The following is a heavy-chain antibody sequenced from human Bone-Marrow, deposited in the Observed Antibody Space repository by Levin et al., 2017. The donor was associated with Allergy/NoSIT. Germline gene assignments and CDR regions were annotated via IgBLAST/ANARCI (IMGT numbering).Heavy chain of an antibody. J-gene: IGHJ4*02. CDR3: ARLGSVATTFLDY. Sequence: GGSLRLSCKGSGYSFTSYWIGWVRQMPGKGLEWMGIIYPGDSDTRYSPSFQGQVTISADKSISTAYLQWSSLKASDTAMYYCARLGSVATTFLDYWGQGTLVTVSS. D-gene: IGHD5-12*01. CDR2: IYPGDSDT. CDR1: GYSFTSYW. V-gene: IGHV5-51*01.